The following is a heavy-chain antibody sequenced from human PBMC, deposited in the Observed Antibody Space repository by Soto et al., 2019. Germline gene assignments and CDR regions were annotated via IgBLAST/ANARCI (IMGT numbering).Heavy chain of an antibody. CDR1: GFTFSSYG. CDR2: ISYDGSNK. CDR3: AKEPLSSLENPQEGAFDI. V-gene: IGHV3-30*18. Sequence: QVQLLESGGGVVQPGRSLRLSCAASGFTFSSYGMHWVRQAPGKGLEWVAVISYDGSNKYYADSVKGQFTISRDNSKNTLYLQMNSLRAEETAVYYCAKEPLSSLENPQEGAFDIWGQGTMVTVSS. J-gene: IGHJ3*02.